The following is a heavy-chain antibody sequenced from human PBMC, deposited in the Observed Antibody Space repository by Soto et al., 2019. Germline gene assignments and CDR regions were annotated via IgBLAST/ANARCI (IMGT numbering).Heavy chain of an antibody. D-gene: IGHD6-6*01. CDR3: AGLGSASLNYYYYDGMDV. CDR2: IYPGDSDT. J-gene: IGHJ6*02. V-gene: IGHV5-51*01. Sequence: GESLKISCKGSGYSFTSYWIGWVRQMPGKGLEWMGIIYPGDSDTRYSTSFPGQVTISADKSISTAYLQWSSLKASDTAMYYCAGLGSASLNYYYYDGMDVWGQGTTVTVAS. CDR1: GYSFTSYW.